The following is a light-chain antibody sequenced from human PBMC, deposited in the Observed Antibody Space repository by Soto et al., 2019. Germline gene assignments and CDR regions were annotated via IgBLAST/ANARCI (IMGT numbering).Light chain of an antibody. Sequence: EIVRTQSPATLSVSPGERVTLSCRARQSVSSNLAWYQQKPGQAPRLLIYGASTRATGIPARFSGSGSGTEFTLTISSLQSEDFAVYYCQQYNNWPLTFGGKTKVEIK. CDR1: QSVSSN. J-gene: IGKJ4*02. V-gene: IGKV3-15*01. CDR3: QQYNNWPLT. CDR2: GAS.